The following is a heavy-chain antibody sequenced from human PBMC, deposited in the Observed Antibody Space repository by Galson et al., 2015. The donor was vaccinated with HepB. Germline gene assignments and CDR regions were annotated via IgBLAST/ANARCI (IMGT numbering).Heavy chain of an antibody. CDR1: GYTLTSYA. J-gene: IGHJ6*02. D-gene: IGHD6-13*01. V-gene: IGHV1-3*01. CDR2: INAGNGNT. Sequence: SVKVSCKASGYTLTSYAMHWVRQAPGQRLEWMGWINAGNGNTKYSQKFQGRVTITRDTSASTAYMELSSLRSEDTAVYYCARAKAAAGGDRGYYYYGMDVWGQGTTVTVSS. CDR3: ARAKAAAGGDRGYYYYGMDV.